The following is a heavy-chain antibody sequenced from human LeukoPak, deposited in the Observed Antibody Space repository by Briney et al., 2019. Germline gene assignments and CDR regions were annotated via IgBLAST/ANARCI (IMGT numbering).Heavy chain of an antibody. CDR2: IWYDGSNK. Sequence: PGGSLRLSCAASGFTFSSNGMHWVRQAPGKGLEWVAVIWYDGSNKYYADSVEGRFTISRDNSKNTLYLQMNILRAEDTAVYYCARDRDYDYLDYWGQGTLVTVSS. D-gene: IGHD5-12*01. CDR3: ARDRDYDYLDY. V-gene: IGHV3-33*01. CDR1: GFTFSSNG. J-gene: IGHJ4*02.